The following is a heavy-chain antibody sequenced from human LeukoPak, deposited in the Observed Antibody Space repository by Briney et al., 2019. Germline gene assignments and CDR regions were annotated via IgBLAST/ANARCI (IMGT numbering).Heavy chain of an antibody. CDR1: GMTFRSHW. CDR2: IKSDGSEI. J-gene: IGHJ4*02. D-gene: IGHD2-8*01. CDR3: ARYCTFRTCSATNFDA. V-gene: IGHV3-7*01. Sequence: GGSLRLSCAASGMTFRSHWMTWVRQTTGKGLQWLATIKSDGSEIYYLDSVKGRLTISRDNAKNSLYLQMNSLRADDSAVYYCARYCTFRTCSATNFDAWGQGTLVTVSS.